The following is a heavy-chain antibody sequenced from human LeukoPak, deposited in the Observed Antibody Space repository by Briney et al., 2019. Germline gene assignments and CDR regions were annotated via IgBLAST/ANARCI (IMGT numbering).Heavy chain of an antibody. J-gene: IGHJ4*02. Sequence: PGGSLRLPCAASGFTVSTNYMSWVRQAPGKGLEWVSVIYSGGNTYYADSVKGRFTISRDNSKNTLYLQMNSLRAEDTAVYYCARTKDYGSGSYPPDYWGQGTLVTVSS. D-gene: IGHD3-10*01. CDR2: IYSGGNT. CDR1: GFTVSTNY. CDR3: ARTKDYGSGSYPPDY. V-gene: IGHV3-53*01.